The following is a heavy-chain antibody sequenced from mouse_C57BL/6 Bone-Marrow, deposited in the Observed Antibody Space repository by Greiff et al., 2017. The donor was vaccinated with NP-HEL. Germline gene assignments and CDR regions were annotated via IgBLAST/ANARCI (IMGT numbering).Heavy chain of an antibody. Sequence: QVQLQQPGAELVKPGASVKLSCKASGYTFTSYWMHWVKQRPGQGLAWIGMIHPNSGSTNYNETFKSKATLTVDKSSSTAYMQLSSLTSEDSAVDYCARPSMVTPFAYWGQGTLVTVSA. CDR2: IHPNSGST. V-gene: IGHV1-64*01. J-gene: IGHJ3*01. CDR3: ARPSMVTPFAY. D-gene: IGHD2-2*01. CDR1: GYTFTSYW.